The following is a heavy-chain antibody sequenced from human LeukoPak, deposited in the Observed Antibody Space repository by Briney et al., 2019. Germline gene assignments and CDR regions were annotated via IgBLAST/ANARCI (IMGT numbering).Heavy chain of an antibody. V-gene: IGHV3-30-3*01. CDR1: GFTFSSYA. D-gene: IGHD5-12*01. CDR2: ISHDGSIK. Sequence: QPGGSLRLSCAASGFTFSSYAMHWVRQAPGKGLEWVAVISHDGSIKYDADSVKGRFTISRDNSKNTLYLQMNSLRAEDTAVYYCARASQPVWLRLSEYWGQGTLVTVSS. J-gene: IGHJ4*02. CDR3: ARASQPVWLRLSEY.